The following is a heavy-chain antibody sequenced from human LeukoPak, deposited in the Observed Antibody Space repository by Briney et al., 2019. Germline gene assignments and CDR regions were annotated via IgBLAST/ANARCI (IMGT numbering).Heavy chain of an antibody. CDR1: GYTFTGYY. CDR2: INPNSGGT. V-gene: IGHV1-2*06. J-gene: IGHJ3*01. D-gene: IGHD6-19*01. CDR3: ATISRGIAVDHDAFDV. Sequence: GASVKVSCKASGYTFTGYYMHWVRQAPGQGLEWMGRINPNSGGTNYAQNFQGRVTITRDTSASTAYMELSSLRSEDTSVYYCATISRGIAVDHDAFDVWGQGTMVTVSS.